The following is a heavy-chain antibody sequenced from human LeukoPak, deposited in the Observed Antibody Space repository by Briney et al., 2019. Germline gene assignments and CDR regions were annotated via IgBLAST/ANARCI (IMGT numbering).Heavy chain of an antibody. CDR1: GFTSSIYG. D-gene: IGHD3-10*01. J-gene: IGHJ4*02. V-gene: IGHV3-23*01. CDR2: ITNGGDNT. CDR3: AKRDTSGLYYFDY. Sequence: GGSLRLSCAASGFTSSIYGMSWVRQAPGKGLEGVSSITNGGDNTYYADFVQGRFTIYRDNSKNSLHLQMSSLRAEDTAIYFCAKRDTSGLYYFDYWGQGTLVTVSS.